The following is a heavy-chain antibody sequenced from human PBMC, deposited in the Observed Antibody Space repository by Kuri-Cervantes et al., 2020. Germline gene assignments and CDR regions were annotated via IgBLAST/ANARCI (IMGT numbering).Heavy chain of an antibody. J-gene: IGHJ1*01. Sequence: GESLKISCAASGFTFSSYGMHWVRQAPGKGLEWVAVIWYDGSNKYYADSVKGRFTISRDNAKNFLYLQMNSLRVDDTAVYYCANIQNWGQGTPVTVSS. CDR2: IWYDGSNK. V-gene: IGHV3-33*03. CDR1: GFTFSSYG. CDR3: ANIQN.